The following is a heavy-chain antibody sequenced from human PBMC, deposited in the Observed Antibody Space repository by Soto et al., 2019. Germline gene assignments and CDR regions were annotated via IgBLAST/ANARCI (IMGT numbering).Heavy chain of an antibody. D-gene: IGHD6-19*01. Sequence: GGSLRLSCAASGFAFSSYAMHWIRRAPGKGLEWVAVISYDASTNYYGDSVKGRFTISRVNYKKTMYLQMSSLRAEDTGVYYFARRFCSCWYGDIDFWGQGTLVTVSS. J-gene: IGHJ4*02. CDR1: GFAFSSYA. CDR3: ARRFCSCWYGDIDF. CDR2: ISYDASTN. V-gene: IGHV3-30-3*01.